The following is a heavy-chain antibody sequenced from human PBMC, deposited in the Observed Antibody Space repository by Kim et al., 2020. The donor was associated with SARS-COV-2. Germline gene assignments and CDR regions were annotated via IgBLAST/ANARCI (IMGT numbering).Heavy chain of an antibody. CDR2: ISGAAAKT. J-gene: IGHJ4*02. CDR3: AKDGGGWYTSGWYYFDN. CDR1: GFTFNNYA. Sequence: GGSLRLSCAASGFTFNNYAMNWVRQAPGKGLEWVSSISGAAAKTYYAASVEGRFTISRDNAQNTLYLQMNSLRVDDTAVYYCAKDGGGWYTSGWYYFDNWGQGTLVTVSS. V-gene: IGHV3-23*01. D-gene: IGHD6-19*01.